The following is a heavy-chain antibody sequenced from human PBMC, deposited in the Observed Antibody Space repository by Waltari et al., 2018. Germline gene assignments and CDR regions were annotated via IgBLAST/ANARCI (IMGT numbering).Heavy chain of an antibody. Sequence: QLQLQESGSGLVKPSGTLCLICAVSGDSMNYWWSWVRQPPGKGLEWIGQVLGSGRTNYNPSFASRVTISLDASTHQFALKMTSVTAADTALYYCARDRGRGLYLDTWGQGILVTVSP. CDR3: ARDRGRGLYLDT. CDR2: VLGSGRT. CDR1: GDSMNYW. J-gene: IGHJ4*02. D-gene: IGHD2-15*01. V-gene: IGHV4-4*02.